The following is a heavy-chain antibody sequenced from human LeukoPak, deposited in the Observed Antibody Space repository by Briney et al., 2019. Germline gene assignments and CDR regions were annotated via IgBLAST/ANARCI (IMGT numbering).Heavy chain of an antibody. Sequence: GGALKISCKGSGYRFTCYWIGWVRPMLGKGLEWMGIIYPGDSDTRYSPSFQGQVTISADKSISTAYLQWSSLKASDTAMYYCARTSRVDTAMVRYWGQGTLVTVSS. CDR1: GYRFTCYW. V-gene: IGHV5-51*01. CDR2: IYPGDSDT. D-gene: IGHD5-18*01. CDR3: ARTSRVDTAMVRY. J-gene: IGHJ4*02.